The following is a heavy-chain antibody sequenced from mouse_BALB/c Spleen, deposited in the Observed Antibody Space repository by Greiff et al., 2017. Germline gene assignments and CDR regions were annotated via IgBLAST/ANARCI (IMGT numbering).Heavy chain of an antibody. Sequence: QVTLKVSGPGILQPSQTLSLTCSFSGFSLSTSGMGVGWIRQPSGKGPEWLAHIWWDADKRYNPALERRLTISKDTSSNQVFLKIASVDTADTATDDCARIAKTCYYGSSYDMDYWGQGTTVTVSS. CDR1: GFSLSTSGMG. J-gene: IGHJ2*01. V-gene: IGHV8-8*01. CDR2: IWWDADK. CDR3: ARIAKTCYYGSSYDMDY. D-gene: IGHD1-1*01.